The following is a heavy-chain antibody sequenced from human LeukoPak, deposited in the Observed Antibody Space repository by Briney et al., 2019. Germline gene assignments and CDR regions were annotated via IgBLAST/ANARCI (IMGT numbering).Heavy chain of an antibody. Sequence: ASVKISCKASGYTFTSYYMHWVRQAPGQGLEWMGIINPSGGSTSYAQKFQGRVTMTRDTSISTAYMELSRLRSDDTAVYYCAREDYGDYHYYYGMDVWGQGTTVTVSS. CDR3: AREDYGDYHYYYGMDV. J-gene: IGHJ6*02. D-gene: IGHD4-17*01. CDR1: GYTFTSYY. V-gene: IGHV1-46*01. CDR2: INPSGGST.